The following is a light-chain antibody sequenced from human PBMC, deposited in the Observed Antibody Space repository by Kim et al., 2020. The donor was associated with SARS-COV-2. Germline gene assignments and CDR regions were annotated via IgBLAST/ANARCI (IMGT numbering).Light chain of an antibody. V-gene: IGLV3-21*04. CDR1: NIGSKS. CDR2: YDS. Sequence: APGKTARITCGGNNIGSKSVHWYQQKPGQAPVVVMYYDSERPSGIPERFSGSNSGNTATLTISRVEAGDEADYYCQVWDSSSDHRVFGGGTQLTVL. J-gene: IGLJ3*02. CDR3: QVWDSSSDHRV.